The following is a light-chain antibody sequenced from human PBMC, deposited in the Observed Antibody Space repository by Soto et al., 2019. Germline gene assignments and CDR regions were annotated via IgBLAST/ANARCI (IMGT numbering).Light chain of an antibody. V-gene: IGKV3D-15*02. CDR2: GAS. CDR3: QQYLNSPWT. J-gene: IGKJ1*01. Sequence: IVMTQSPDTLSVSPGERATLSCRTSQTVKSNLAWYQQKPGQPPRLLIYGASTRATTTPGRFSGSGSGTGFSLTITRLEPEDFAVYYCQQYLNSPWTFGQGTKVDIK. CDR1: QTVKSN.